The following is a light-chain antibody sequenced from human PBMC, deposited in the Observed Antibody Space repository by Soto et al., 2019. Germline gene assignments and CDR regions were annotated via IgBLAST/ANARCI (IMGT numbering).Light chain of an antibody. J-gene: IGLJ1*01. CDR1: SSDVGGYNF. CDR2: DVT. CDR3: SSYTSISTYV. Sequence: VLTQPASVSGSPGQSITISCTGTSSDVGGYNFVSWYQQHPDKAPKLMIYDVTNRPSGVSNRFSGSKSGNTASLTISGLQAEDEADYYCSSYTSISTYVFGTGTKVTVL. V-gene: IGLV2-14*01.